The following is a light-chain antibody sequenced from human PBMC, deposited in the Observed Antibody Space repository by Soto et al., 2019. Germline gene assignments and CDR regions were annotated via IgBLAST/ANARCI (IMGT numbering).Light chain of an antibody. CDR2: RXS. V-gene: IGKV3-20*01. CDR3: QQYGISTWT. CDR1: QSFSSSY. Sequence: DIVLTQSPGTLSLSPGGRATVSXRASQSFSSSYLAWSQQKPGXAPKXXXARXSSMATGSPDRLSGSGSGTDFTLTISRLEPEDFAVYYFQQYGISTWTFGQGTKVDIK. J-gene: IGKJ1*01.